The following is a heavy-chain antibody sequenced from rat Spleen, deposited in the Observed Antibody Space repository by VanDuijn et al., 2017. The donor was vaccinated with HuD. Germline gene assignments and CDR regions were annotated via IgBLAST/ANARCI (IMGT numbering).Heavy chain of an antibody. CDR1: GFTFSYYY. J-gene: IGHJ3*01. Sequence: EVQLVESGGGLVQPGRSLKLSCAASGFTFSYYYMACVRKTPTKGLEWVASITNGGVTTYYQYSMKGRFTISRDNAKRTLYLQMDSLRSEDTATYYCAGEGFGVTFAYWGQGTLVTVSS. D-gene: IGHD4-3*01. CDR3: AGEGFGVTFAY. CDR2: ITNGGVTT. V-gene: IGHV5S23*01.